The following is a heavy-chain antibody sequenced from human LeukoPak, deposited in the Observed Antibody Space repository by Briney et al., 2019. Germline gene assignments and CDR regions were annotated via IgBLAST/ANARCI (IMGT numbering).Heavy chain of an antibody. D-gene: IGHD6-6*01. CDR3: ARDRAARFIDY. CDR2: IKQDGSEK. Sequence: GGSLRLSCAASGFTLSSYWMSWVRQAPGKGLEWVANIKQDGSEKYYVDSVKGRFTISRDNAKNSLYLQMNSLRAEDTAVYYCARDRAARFIDYWGQGTLVTVSS. J-gene: IGHJ4*02. V-gene: IGHV3-7*01. CDR1: GFTLSSYW.